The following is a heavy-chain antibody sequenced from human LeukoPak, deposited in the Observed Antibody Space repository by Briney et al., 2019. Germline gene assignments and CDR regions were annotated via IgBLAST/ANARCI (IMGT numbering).Heavy chain of an antibody. CDR1: GGTFSSYT. CDR3: ARDGTKVAYPYYYYGMDV. CDR2: IIPILGIA. Sequence: ASVKVSCKASGGTFSSYTISWVRQAPGQGLEWMGRIIPILGIANYAQKFRGRVTITADKSTSTAYMELSSLRPEDTAVYYCARDGTKVAYPYYYYGMDVWGQGTTVTASS. J-gene: IGHJ6*02. V-gene: IGHV1-69*04. D-gene: IGHD1-14*01.